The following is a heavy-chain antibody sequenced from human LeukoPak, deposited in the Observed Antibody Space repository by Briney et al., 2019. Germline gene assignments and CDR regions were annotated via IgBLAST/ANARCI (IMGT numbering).Heavy chain of an antibody. CDR3: ARGNYYDSRNAFDI. Sequence: SETLSLTCNVSGDPLNDNLYYWGWIRQSPGKGLEWIGAFYSSGSTSSHSSLKSRVTISVDTSRTQLSLKLDSVTDTDTAVYYCARGNYYDSRNAFDIRGQGTMVTVSS. J-gene: IGHJ3*02. CDR2: FYSSGST. CDR1: GDPLNDNLYY. D-gene: IGHD3-22*01. V-gene: IGHV4-39*07.